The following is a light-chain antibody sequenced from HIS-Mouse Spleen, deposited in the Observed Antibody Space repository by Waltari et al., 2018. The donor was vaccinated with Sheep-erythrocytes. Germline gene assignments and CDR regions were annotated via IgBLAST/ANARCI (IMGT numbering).Light chain of an antibody. CDR1: ALPKQY. J-gene: IGLJ1*01. CDR3: QVWDSSSDYV. V-gene: IGLV3-25*02. Sequence: SYELTQPPSVSVSPGQTARITCSGDALPKQYAYWYQQKPGQAHVLVIYKDSERPSGIPERFSGSNSGNTATLTISRVEAGDEADYYCQVWDSSSDYVFGTGTKVTVL. CDR2: KDS.